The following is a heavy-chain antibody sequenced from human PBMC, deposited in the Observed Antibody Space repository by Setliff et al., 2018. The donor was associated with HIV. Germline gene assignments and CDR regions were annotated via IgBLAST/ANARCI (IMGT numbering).Heavy chain of an antibody. J-gene: IGHJ6*02. CDR2: IYQAGNT. Sequence: SETLSLTCTVTGYSISSGYYWAWIRQPPGKGLEWIGYIYQAGNTYYSPSLKSRVTISVDTSKSQFSLKMPSVTAADTAVYYCARGLSVSSYANVYYYHGMDVWGQGTTVTVSS. CDR3: ARGLSVSSYANVYYYHGMDV. D-gene: IGHD5-18*01. V-gene: IGHV4-38-2*02. CDR1: GYSISSGYY.